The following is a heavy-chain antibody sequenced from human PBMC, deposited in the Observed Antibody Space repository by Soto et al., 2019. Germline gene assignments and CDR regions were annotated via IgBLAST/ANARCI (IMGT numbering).Heavy chain of an antibody. Sequence: GGSLRLSGAASGFTLRSYAMHGGRQAPGKGLGGLAVITHDGSNKYYADSVKERFTFSGDNSKNTLYLQMNSLRAEDTAVYYCARDSDINWFDHWGQGTLVTVSS. CDR3: ARDSDINWFDH. CDR1: GFTLRSYA. CDR2: ITHDGSNK. V-gene: IGHV3-30-3*01. J-gene: IGHJ5*02.